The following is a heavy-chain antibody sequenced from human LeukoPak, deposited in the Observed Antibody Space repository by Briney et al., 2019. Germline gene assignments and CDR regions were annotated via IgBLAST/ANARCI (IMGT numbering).Heavy chain of an antibody. CDR1: GGSISSINW. CDR3: AKGEDYGSGTVHFAS. D-gene: IGHD3-10*01. CDR2: IYHGGST. Sequence: SGTLSLTCAVSGGSISSINWWSWVRPPPGKGLEWIGEIYHGGSTTYNPSLKSRIAMSVDRSRNQFSLQLSSVTAADTAVYYCAKGEDYGSGTVHFASWGQGTLVTVSS. V-gene: IGHV4-4*02. J-gene: IGHJ4*02.